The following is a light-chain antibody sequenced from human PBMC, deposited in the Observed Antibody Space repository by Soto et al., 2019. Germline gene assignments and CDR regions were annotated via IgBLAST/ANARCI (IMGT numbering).Light chain of an antibody. J-gene: IGKJ1*01. Sequence: EIVLTQSPGTLSLSPGERATLSCRASQSLSSRFAWYQQKPGQAPRLLIYDTSSRATGIPDRFSGSGSGTDFTLTISRLEPEDFAVYYCQQYHYSPRTFGQGTRVEI. CDR1: QSLSSR. CDR2: DTS. V-gene: IGKV3-20*01. CDR3: QQYHYSPRT.